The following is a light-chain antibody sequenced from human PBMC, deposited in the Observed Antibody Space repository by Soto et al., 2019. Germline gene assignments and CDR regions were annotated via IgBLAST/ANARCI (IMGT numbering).Light chain of an antibody. J-gene: IGLJ2*01. CDR3: SSYTTTSTLV. V-gene: IGLV2-14*01. CDR2: EVS. Sequence: QSVLTQPASVSGSPGQSITISCNGTSSDVGGYNFVSWYQQHPGKAPKLMIYEVSNRPSGVSHRFSGSKSGDTASLTISGLQAEDEADYYCSSYTTTSTLVFGGGTKVTVL. CDR1: SSDVGGYNF.